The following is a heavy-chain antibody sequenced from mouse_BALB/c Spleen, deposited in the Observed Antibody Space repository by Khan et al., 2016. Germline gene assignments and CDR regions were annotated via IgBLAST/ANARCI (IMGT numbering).Heavy chain of an antibody. CDR3: ARNSDSYWFAY. CDR2: ILPGSGHT. CDR1: GYTFSNYW. J-gene: IGHJ3*01. Sequence: VQLQQSGAELMKPGASMKISCKATGYTFSNYWIEWVRQRPGHGLEWIGEILPGSGHTNCNEKFRGKATFTAETSSNTAYMQISSLISEDSAVYYCARNSDSYWFAYWGQGTLGTVAA. D-gene: IGHD2-12*01. V-gene: IGHV1-9*01.